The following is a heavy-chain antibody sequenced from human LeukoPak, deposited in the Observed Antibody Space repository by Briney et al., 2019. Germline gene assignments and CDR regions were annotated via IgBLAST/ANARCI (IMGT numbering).Heavy chain of an antibody. Sequence: PGGSLRLSCAASGFPFSNYALSWVRQAPGKGLEWVSVISGSDTSTFYADSVKGRFTISRDNSKNTLYLQMNSLRAEDTAVYYCARGGASDRRYGMDVWGQGTTVTVSS. CDR1: GFPFSNYA. V-gene: IGHV3-23*01. D-gene: IGHD3-16*01. J-gene: IGHJ6*02. CDR2: ISGSDTST. CDR3: ARGGASDRRYGMDV.